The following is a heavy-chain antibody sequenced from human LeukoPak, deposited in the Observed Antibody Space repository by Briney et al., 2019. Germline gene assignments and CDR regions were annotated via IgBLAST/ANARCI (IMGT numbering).Heavy chain of an antibody. D-gene: IGHD6-19*01. CDR2: ISGSGGST. CDR1: GFTFNSYA. V-gene: IGHV3-23*01. CDR3: AKVGAAGIAVVLVDY. Sequence: GGSLRLSCAASGFTFNSYAMSWVRQAPGKGLEWVSAISGSGGSTYYADSVKGRFTISRDNSKNTLYLQMNSLRAEDTAVYYCAKVGAAGIAVVLVDYWGQGTLVTVSS. J-gene: IGHJ4*02.